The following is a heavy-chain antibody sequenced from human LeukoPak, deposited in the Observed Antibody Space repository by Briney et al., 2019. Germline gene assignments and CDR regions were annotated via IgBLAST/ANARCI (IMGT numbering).Heavy chain of an antibody. Sequence: PSETLSLTCTVSGGSISSSSYYWGWIRQPPGKGLEWIGSIYYSGSTYYNPSLKSRVTISVDTSKNQFSLKLSSVTAADTAVYYCARVFVDWNDKGGFDYWGQGTLVTVSS. CDR3: ARVFVDWNDKGGFDY. J-gene: IGHJ4*02. CDR1: GGSISSSSYY. CDR2: IYYSGST. D-gene: IGHD1-1*01. V-gene: IGHV4-39*07.